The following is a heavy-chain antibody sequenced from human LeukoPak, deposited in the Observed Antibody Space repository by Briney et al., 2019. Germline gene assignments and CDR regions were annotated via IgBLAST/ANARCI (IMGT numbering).Heavy chain of an antibody. CDR1: GLTFSSYV. V-gene: IGHV3-30-3*01. Sequence: GGSLRLSCAASGLTFSSYVMHWVRQVPGKGLEWVAVISYDGSNEYYADSVRGRFTISRDNSKNTLYLQMNSLRAEDTAVYYCARITMVRGVDIFDYWGRGTLVTVSS. D-gene: IGHD3-10*01. CDR3: ARITMVRGVDIFDY. J-gene: IGHJ4*02. CDR2: ISYDGSNE.